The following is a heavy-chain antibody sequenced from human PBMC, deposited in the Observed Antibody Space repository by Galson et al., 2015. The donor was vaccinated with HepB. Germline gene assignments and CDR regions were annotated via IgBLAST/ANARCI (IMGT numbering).Heavy chain of an antibody. Sequence: LRLSCAASGFGFDTHAMSWVRQAPGKGLEWISGISGNGDSTFYGDSVKGRFTVSRDNSKNILFLQMNSLRAEDTGLYFCAKGYGLFDSWGQGTLVAVSS. J-gene: IGHJ5*01. CDR1: GFGFDTHA. V-gene: IGHV3-23*01. CDR3: AKGYGLFDS. D-gene: IGHD5-18*01. CDR2: ISGNGDST.